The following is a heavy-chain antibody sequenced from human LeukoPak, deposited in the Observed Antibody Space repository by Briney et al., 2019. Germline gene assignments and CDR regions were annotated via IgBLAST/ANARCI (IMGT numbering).Heavy chain of an antibody. J-gene: IGHJ4*02. CDR1: GFTFSSYS. CDR2: ISSSSSTI. CDR3: ATNYYDSSGFGY. V-gene: IGHV3-48*02. D-gene: IGHD3-22*01. Sequence: PGGSLRLSCAASGFTFSSYSMNWVRQAPGKGLEWVSYISSSSSTIYYADSVKGRFTISRDNAKNSLYLQMNSLRDEDTAVYCCATNYYDSSGFGYWGQGTLVTVSS.